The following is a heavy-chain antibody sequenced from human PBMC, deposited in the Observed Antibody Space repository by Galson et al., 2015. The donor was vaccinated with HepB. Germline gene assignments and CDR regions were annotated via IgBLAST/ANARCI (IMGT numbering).Heavy chain of an antibody. J-gene: IGHJ3*01. CDR2: IYHSGST. V-gene: IGHV4-39*01. D-gene: IGHD2-2*02. CDR3: ASPSRGYCSSSSCYSAFDF. CDR1: GGSISSSSYY. Sequence: SETLSLTCTVSGGSISSSSYYWVWIRQPPGKGLEWIGTIYHSGSTDYNPSLKSRVSISVDTSKNQFSLMLSSVTAADTAVYYCASPSRGYCSSSSCYSAFDFWGQGTVVNVAS.